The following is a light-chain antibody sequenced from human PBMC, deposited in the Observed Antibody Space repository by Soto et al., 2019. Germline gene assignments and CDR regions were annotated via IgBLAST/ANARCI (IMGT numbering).Light chain of an antibody. V-gene: IGLV2-18*01. CDR3: SLYTTGSTFV. Sequence: QSALTQPPSVSGSPGQSVTISCTGTSSDIGSYNRVSWYQQPPGTAPKLMMYEVSNRPSGVSDRFSGSKSGNTASLTISGLQAEDEADYYCSLYTTGSTFVFGTGTKVTVL. CDR2: EVS. CDR1: SSDIGSYNR. J-gene: IGLJ1*01.